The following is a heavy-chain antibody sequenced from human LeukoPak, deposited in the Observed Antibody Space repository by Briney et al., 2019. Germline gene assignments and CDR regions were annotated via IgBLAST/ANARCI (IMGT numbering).Heavy chain of an antibody. Sequence: EASVKVSCKASGGTFSSYAISWVRQAPGQGLEWMERIIPILGIANYAQKFQGRVTITADKSTSTAYMELSSLRSEDTAVYYCASASGSPPWYFDLWGRGTLVTVSS. CDR2: IIPILGIA. J-gene: IGHJ2*01. D-gene: IGHD1-26*01. CDR3: ASASGSPPWYFDL. CDR1: GGTFSSYA. V-gene: IGHV1-69*04.